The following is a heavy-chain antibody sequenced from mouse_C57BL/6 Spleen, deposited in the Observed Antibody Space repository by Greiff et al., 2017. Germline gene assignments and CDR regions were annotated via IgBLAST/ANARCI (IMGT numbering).Heavy chain of an antibody. CDR2: IYPGSGST. Sequence: VPLPQPGAELVKPGASVKMSCQASGYPFTRYWVTWVKQKPGPGLEWVGDIYPGSGSTNYNEKFKSKATLTVDTSSSTAYMQLSSLTSEDSAVYYCARQDYYGSSGFAYWGQGTLVTVSA. D-gene: IGHD1-1*01. CDR3: ARQDYYGSSGFAY. J-gene: IGHJ3*01. CDR1: GYPFTRYW. V-gene: IGHV1-55*01.